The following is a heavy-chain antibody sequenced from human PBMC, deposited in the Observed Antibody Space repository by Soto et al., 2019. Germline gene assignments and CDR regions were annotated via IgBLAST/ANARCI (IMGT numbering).Heavy chain of an antibody. CDR3: ARNELYGLDV. CDR2: INPSGGGT. D-gene: IGHD1-1*01. Sequence: ASVKVSCKASGGTFSSYAISWVRQAPGQGLEWMGIINPSGGGTSYAQKFQGRVTMNRDTSTSTVYMELSSLRSEDTAVYYCARNELYGLDVWGQGTTVTVSS. CDR1: GGTFSSYA. V-gene: IGHV1-46*01. J-gene: IGHJ6*02.